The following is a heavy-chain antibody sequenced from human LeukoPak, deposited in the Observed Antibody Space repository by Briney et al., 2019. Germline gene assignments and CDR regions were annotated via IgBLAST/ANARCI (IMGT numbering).Heavy chain of an antibody. CDR2: IKQDGSEK. CDR1: GFTFSSYW. J-gene: IGHJ4*02. Sequence: GGSLRLSCPASGFTFSSYWMSWVRQAPGKGLEWVANIKQDGSEKYYVDYVKGRFTISRDNAKNSLYLQMNSLRAEDTAVYYCARDGWWGQGTLVTASS. CDR3: ARDGW. D-gene: IGHD3-10*01. V-gene: IGHV3-7*01.